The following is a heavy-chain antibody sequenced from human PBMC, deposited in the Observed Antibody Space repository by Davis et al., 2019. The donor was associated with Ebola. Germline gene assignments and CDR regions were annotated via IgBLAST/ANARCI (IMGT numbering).Heavy chain of an antibody. V-gene: IGHV3-48*03. Sequence: PGGSLRLSCAASGFTFSSYEMNWVRQAPGKGLEWVSYISSSGSNIKYADSVKGRFTISRDNAKNSLYLQMNSLRAEDTAVYYCAREDCGGDCYSGGYDYWGQGTLVTVSS. D-gene: IGHD2-21*02. CDR1: GFTFSSYE. CDR3: AREDCGGDCYSGGYDY. J-gene: IGHJ4*02. CDR2: ISSSGSNI.